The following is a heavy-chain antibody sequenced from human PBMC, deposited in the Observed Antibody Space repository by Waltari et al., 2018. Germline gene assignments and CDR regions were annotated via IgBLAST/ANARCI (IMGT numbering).Heavy chain of an antibody. CDR3: PTILSGDTPWFDH. J-gene: IGHJ5*02. V-gene: IGHV3-7*01. CDR2: IKGDGSDK. D-gene: IGHD2-21*02. CDR1: GFNFRSYW. Sequence: EVRVVESGGGLVQPWGSLRLSCASSGFNFRSYWMSWVRQAPGKGLEWVANIKGDGSDKFYADSVNGRFTISRDNAKNSLYLQMDSLRSEDTAVYYCPTILSGDTPWFDHWGQGIMVTVSS.